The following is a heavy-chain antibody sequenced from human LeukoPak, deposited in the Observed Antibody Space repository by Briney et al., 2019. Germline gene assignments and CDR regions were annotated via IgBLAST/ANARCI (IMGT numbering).Heavy chain of an antibody. Sequence: SGPTLVNSTQTLTLTCTFSGFSLSTSGMCVSWIRQPPGKALEWLARIDWDDDKYYSTSLKTRLTISMDTSKNQVVLTMTNMDPVDTATYYCARTPPVAAAGSFDYWGQGTLVTVSS. J-gene: IGHJ4*02. CDR2: IDWDDDK. CDR3: ARTPPVAAAGSFDY. CDR1: GFSLSTSGMC. D-gene: IGHD6-13*01. V-gene: IGHV2-70*11.